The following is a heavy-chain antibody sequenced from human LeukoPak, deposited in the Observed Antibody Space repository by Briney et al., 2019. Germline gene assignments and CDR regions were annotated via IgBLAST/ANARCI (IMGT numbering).Heavy chain of an antibody. CDR1: GGSISSHY. CDR2: IYYSGST. J-gene: IGHJ4*02. D-gene: IGHD2-2*02. CDR3: ARTSLHAAIEPHFDY. Sequence: PSETLSLTCTVSGGSISSHYWSWIRQPPGKGLEWIGYIYYSGSTNYNPSLKSRVTISVDTSKNQFSLKLSPVTAADTAVYYCARTSLHAAIEPHFDYWGQGTLVTVSS. V-gene: IGHV4-59*11.